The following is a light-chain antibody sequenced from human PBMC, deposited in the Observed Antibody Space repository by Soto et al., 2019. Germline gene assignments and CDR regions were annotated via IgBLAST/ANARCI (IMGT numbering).Light chain of an antibody. CDR1: SSDVGGYNY. Sequence: QSALTQPASVSGSPGQSITISCTGTSSDVGGYNYVSWYQQHPGKAPKLMIYDVSNRPSGVSNRFSGSKSGITASLTISGLQAEDEADYYCSSYTSSSFYVFATGTKLTVL. V-gene: IGLV2-14*01. J-gene: IGLJ1*01. CDR2: DVS. CDR3: SSYTSSSFYV.